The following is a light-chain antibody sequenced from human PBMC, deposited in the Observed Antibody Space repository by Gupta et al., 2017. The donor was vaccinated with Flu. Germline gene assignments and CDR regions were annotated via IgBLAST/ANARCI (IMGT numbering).Light chain of an antibody. CDR2: AAS. J-gene: IGKJ4*01. Sequence: DIQMTQSPSSLSASVGDRVTITCRASQSISRYVNWYQQQPGKAPKHLIYAASSLQSGVPSRFSGSGSGTDFTLTISSLQPDDFATYYCQQTYDTLALTFGGGTKVEIK. CDR3: QQTYDTLALT. V-gene: IGKV1-39*01. CDR1: QSISRY.